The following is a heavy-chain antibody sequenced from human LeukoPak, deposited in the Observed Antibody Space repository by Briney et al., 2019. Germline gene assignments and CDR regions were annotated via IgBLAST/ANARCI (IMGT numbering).Heavy chain of an antibody. CDR2: INPNSGGT. CDR1: GYTFTGYY. CDR3: ARDHYYDSSGYYPDAFDI. J-gene: IGHJ3*02. V-gene: IGHV1-2*02. D-gene: IGHD3-22*01. Sequence: ASVKVSCKASGYTFTGYYMHWVRQAPGQGLEWMGWINPNSGGTNYAQKFQGRVTMTRDTSVSTAYMELSRLRSDDTAVYYCARDHYYDSSGYYPDAFDIWGQGTMVTVSS.